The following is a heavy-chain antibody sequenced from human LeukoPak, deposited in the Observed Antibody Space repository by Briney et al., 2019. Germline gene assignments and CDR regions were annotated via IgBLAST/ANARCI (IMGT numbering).Heavy chain of an antibody. J-gene: IGHJ4*02. CDR2: INHSGST. CDR3: ARGCGGDCYSGFDY. Sequence: SETLSLTCAVYGLSFSGYYWSWIRQPPGKGLEWIGEINHSGSTNYNPSLKRRVTISVDTSKNQFSLKLSSVTAADTAVYYCARGCGGDCYSGFDYWGQGTLVTVSS. D-gene: IGHD2-21*01. CDR1: GLSFSGYY. V-gene: IGHV4-34*01.